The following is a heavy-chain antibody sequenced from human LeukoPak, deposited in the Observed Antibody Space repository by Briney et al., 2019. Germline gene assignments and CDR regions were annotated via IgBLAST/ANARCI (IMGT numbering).Heavy chain of an antibody. J-gene: IGHJ4*02. Sequence: PGGSVRLSCATSGFTFNSYAMSWVRQAPGKGLEWVSSISGGGDNAYYADSVKGRFTISRDNSKNTLYLQMNSLRAEDTAVYYCAKDQSPSRASGNYYTSGYWGQGTLVTVSS. CDR3: AKDQSPSRASGNYYTSGY. V-gene: IGHV3-23*01. CDR2: ISGGGDNA. CDR1: GFTFNSYA. D-gene: IGHD3-10*01.